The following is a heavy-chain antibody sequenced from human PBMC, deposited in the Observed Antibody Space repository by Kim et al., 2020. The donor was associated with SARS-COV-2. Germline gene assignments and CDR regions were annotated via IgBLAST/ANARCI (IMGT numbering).Heavy chain of an antibody. CDR1: GFTFSSYW. J-gene: IGHJ3*02. CDR3: ARERYCSSTSCRSAAFDI. V-gene: IGHV3-7*03. CDR2: IKQDGSEK. D-gene: IGHD2-2*01. Sequence: GGSLRLSCAASGFTFSSYWMSWVRQAPGKGLEWVANIKQDGSEKYYVDSVKGRFTISRDNAKNSLYLQMNSLRAEDTAVYYCARERYCSSTSCRSAAFDIWGQGTMVTVSS.